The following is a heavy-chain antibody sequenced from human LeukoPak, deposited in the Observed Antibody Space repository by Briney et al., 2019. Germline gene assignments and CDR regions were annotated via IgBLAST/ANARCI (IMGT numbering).Heavy chain of an antibody. J-gene: IGHJ3*02. D-gene: IGHD1-26*01. CDR3: ARGGSYLSAFDI. CDR1: GFLVNTNY. Sequence: GGSLRLSCAASGFLVNTNYMTWVRQAPGRGLEWVSFIYADGNTYYADSVKGRFTISRDISKNAVYLQMNSLRAEDTAVYYCARGGSYLSAFDIWGQGTMVTVSS. CDR2: IYADGNT. V-gene: IGHV3-53*01.